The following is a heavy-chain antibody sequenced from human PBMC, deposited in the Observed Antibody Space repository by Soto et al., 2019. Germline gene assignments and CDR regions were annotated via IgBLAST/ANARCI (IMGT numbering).Heavy chain of an antibody. J-gene: IGHJ6*03. CDR1: GFTFSSYA. Sequence: GGSLRLSCAASGFTFSSYAMSWVRQAPGKGLEWVSAISGSGGSTYYADSVKGRFTISRDNSKNTLYVQMNSLRAEDTAVYYCAKGPAHYYGSGSYYPHYYYYMDVWGKGTTVTVSS. V-gene: IGHV3-23*01. D-gene: IGHD3-10*01. CDR2: ISGSGGST. CDR3: AKGPAHYYGSGSYYPHYYYYMDV.